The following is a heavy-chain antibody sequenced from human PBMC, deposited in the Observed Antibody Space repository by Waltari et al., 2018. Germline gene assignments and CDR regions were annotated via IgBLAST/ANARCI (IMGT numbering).Heavy chain of an antibody. Sequence: EVQLVESGGGLVKPGGSLRLSCVASGFKFSAYAMNWVRQAPGKGLEWVSSFGSSSSFIDYADSVRGRFTVSRDNAKNTVYLQLNSLRVEDTAVYYCAREDICRSTTCYTLDYWGLGTLVTVSS. CDR1: GFKFSAYA. J-gene: IGHJ4*02. CDR3: AREDICRSTTCYTLDY. D-gene: IGHD2-2*02. CDR2: FGSSSSFI. V-gene: IGHV3-21*02.